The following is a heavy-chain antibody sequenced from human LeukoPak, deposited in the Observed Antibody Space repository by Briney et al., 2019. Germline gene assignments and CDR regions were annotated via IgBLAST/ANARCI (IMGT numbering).Heavy chain of an antibody. CDR2: IYTSGST. CDR1: GGSISSGSYY. V-gene: IGHV4-61*02. J-gene: IGHJ6*03. Sequence: SETLSLTCTVSGGSISSGSYYWSWIRQPAGKGLEWIGRIYTSGSTNYNPSLKSRVTISVDTPKNQFSLKLSSVTAADTAVYYCARSGPDSSSWYELVNYYYYMDVWGKGTTVTISS. D-gene: IGHD6-13*01. CDR3: ARSGPDSSSWYELVNYYYYMDV.